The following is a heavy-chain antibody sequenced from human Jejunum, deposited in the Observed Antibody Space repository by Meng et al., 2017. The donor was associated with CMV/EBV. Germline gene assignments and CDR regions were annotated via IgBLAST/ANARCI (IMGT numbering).Heavy chain of an antibody. CDR1: GGTFSSYA. Sequence: KASGGTFSSYAINWVRQAPGQGLEWMGANITMFGTTNYAQKFQGRVTFTTDESASTVYMDLSSLRSEDTAIYYCANAHGISSPHFDSWGQGTLVTVSS. J-gene: IGHJ4*02. D-gene: IGHD6-6*01. CDR3: ANAHGISSPHFDS. CDR2: NITMFGTT. V-gene: IGHV1-69*05.